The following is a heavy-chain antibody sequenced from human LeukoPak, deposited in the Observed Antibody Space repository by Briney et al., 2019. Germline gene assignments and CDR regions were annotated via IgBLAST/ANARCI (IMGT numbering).Heavy chain of an antibody. CDR3: ARHPFQYPFDH. D-gene: IGHD2/OR15-2a*01. CDR1: GASVSSDY. J-gene: IGHJ5*02. V-gene: IGHV4-59*08. Sequence: PSETLSLTCTVSGASVSSDYWSWIRQSPGKGLVWIGYIYHSGHTMSNPPLKSRVSLSLDTSNNQFSLKLSSVTVADTAVYYCARHPFQYPFDHWGQGTVVSVSS. CDR2: IYHSGHT.